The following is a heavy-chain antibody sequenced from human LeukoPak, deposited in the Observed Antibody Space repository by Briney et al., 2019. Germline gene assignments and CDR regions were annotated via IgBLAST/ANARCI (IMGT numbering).Heavy chain of an antibody. D-gene: IGHD4-23*01. Sequence: SGGSLRLSCAASGFTFSSYSMNWVRQAPGKGLEWVSYISSSSRTIYYADSVKGRFTISRDNAKNSLYLQMNSLRAEDTAVYYCARDYGGSKHPLFSGYFDYWGQGTLVTVSS. CDR1: GFTFSSYS. J-gene: IGHJ4*02. CDR3: ARDYGGSKHPLFSGYFDY. CDR2: ISSSSRTI. V-gene: IGHV3-48*01.